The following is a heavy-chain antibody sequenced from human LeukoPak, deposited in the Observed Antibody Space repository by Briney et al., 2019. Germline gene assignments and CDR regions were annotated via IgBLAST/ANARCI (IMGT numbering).Heavy chain of an antibody. CDR2: ISSSSSTI. CDR1: GFTFSSYS. V-gene: IGHV3-48*04. D-gene: IGHD2-15*01. Sequence: GGSLRLSCAASGFTFSSYSMNWVRQAPGKGLEWVSYISSSSSTIYYADSVKGRFTISRDNAKNSLYLQMNSLRAEDTAVYYCGRRTPGYFSGSTCYGFQHWGQGTLVTVSS. J-gene: IGHJ1*01. CDR3: GRRTPGYFSGSTCYGFQH.